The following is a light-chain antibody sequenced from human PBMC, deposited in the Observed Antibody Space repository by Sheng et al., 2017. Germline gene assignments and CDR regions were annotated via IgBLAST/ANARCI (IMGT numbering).Light chain of an antibody. CDR2: DAS. J-gene: IGKJ2*01. CDR1: QGISRA. CDR3: QQYISYSSYT. Sequence: AIQLTQSPSSLSASVGDRVTITCRASQGISRALAWYQQKPGKAPKLLIYDASSLERGVPSRFSGSGSGADFTLTISSLQPEDFATYYCQQYISYSSYTFGQGTKLEIK. V-gene: IGKV1-13*02.